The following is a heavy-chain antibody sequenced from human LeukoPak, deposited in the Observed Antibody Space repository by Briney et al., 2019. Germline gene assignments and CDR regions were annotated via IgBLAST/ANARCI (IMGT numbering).Heavy chain of an antibody. CDR2: ISYDGSNK. D-gene: IGHD6-13*01. J-gene: IGHJ5*02. CDR3: ARILYSSSWGTFDP. Sequence: TGESLRLSCAASGFTFSSYAMHWVRQAPGKGLEWVAVISYDGSNKYYADSVKGRFTISRDNSKNTLYLQMNSLRAEDTAVYYCARILYSSSWGTFDPWGQGTLVTVSS. CDR1: GFTFSSYA. V-gene: IGHV3-30-3*01.